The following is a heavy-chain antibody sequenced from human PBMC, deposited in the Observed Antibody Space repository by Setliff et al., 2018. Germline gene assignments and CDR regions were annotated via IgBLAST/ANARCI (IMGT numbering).Heavy chain of an antibody. Sequence: GGSLRLSCVASTFTFSNYAVTWVRQAPGKGLQWVSSIHVSGVTTYYADSVKGRFTISRDNSRNTLYLQMNSLRAEDTASYYCAREPNGDYVAPFDPWGQGILVTVSS. V-gene: IGHV3-23*01. D-gene: IGHD4-17*01. CDR3: AREPNGDYVAPFDP. CDR1: TFTFSNYA. J-gene: IGHJ5*02. CDR2: IHVSGVTT.